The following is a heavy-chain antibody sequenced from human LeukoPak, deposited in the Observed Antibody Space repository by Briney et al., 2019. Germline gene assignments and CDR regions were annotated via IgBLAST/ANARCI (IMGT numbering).Heavy chain of an antibody. D-gene: IGHD6-19*01. CDR2: INPNSGGT. CDR1: GYTFTGYY. CDR3: ARVESSGWYRYFDY. J-gene: IGHJ4*02. V-gene: IGHV1-2*02. Sequence: ASVKVSCKASGYTFTGYYMHWVRQAPGQGLEWTGWINPNSGGTNYAQKFQGRVTMTRDTSISTAYMELSRLRSDDTAVYYCARVESSGWYRYFDYWGQGTLVTVSS.